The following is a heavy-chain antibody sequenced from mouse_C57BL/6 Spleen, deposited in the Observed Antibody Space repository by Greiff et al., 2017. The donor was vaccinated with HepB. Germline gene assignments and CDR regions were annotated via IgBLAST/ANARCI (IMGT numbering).Heavy chain of an antibody. CDR1: GYTFTSYW. CDR3: ARGGLYGSSFWYFDV. D-gene: IGHD1-1*01. CDR2: IHPNSGST. J-gene: IGHJ1*03. Sequence: QVQLQQPGAELVKPGASVKLSCKASGYTFTSYWMHWVKQRPGQGLEWIGMIHPNSGSTNYNEKFKSKATLTVDKSSSTAYMQLSSLTSEDSAVYYCARGGLYGSSFWYFDVWGTGTTVTVSS. V-gene: IGHV1-64*01.